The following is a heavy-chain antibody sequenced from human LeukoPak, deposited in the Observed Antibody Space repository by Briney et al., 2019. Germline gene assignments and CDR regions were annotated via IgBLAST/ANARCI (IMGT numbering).Heavy chain of an antibody. V-gene: IGHV3-74*03. J-gene: IGHJ4*02. CDR3: AGSKNFDY. D-gene: IGHD2/OR15-2a*01. CDR1: GFNFNNYW. CDR2: SNSDGSST. Sequence: GGSLRLSCAASGFNFNNYWMHWVRQAPGKGLVWVSRSNSDGSSTTHADSVKGRFTISRDNAKNTLYLRMNSLRAEDTAVYYCAGSKNFDYWGQGTLVTVSS.